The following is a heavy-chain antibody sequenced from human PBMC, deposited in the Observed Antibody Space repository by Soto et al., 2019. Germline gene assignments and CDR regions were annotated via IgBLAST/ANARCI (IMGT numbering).Heavy chain of an antibody. CDR2: ISSSSSYI. CDR3: ASNGFWSGYPLDY. D-gene: IGHD3-3*01. CDR1: GFTFSSYS. Sequence: GGSLRLSCAASGFTFSSYSMNWVRQAPGKGLEWVSSISSSSSYIYYADSVKGRFTISRDNAKNSLYLQMNSLRAEDTAVYYCASNGFWSGYPLDYWGQGTLVTVSS. V-gene: IGHV3-21*01. J-gene: IGHJ4*02.